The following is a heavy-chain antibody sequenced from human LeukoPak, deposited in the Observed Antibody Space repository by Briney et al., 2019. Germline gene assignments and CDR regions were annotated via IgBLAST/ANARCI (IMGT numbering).Heavy chain of an antibody. J-gene: IGHJ6*03. CDR3: ARGTYYYDSSGYLSYYYYMDV. D-gene: IGHD3-22*01. Sequence: SETLSLTCTVSGVSISSSNSYWGWIRQPPGKGLEWIGSIYYSGNTYYNASLKSQVSISIDTSKNQFSLRLTSVTAADTAVYYCARGTYYYDSSGYLSYYYYMDVWGKGTTVTVSS. CDR2: IYYSGNT. V-gene: IGHV4-39*01. CDR1: GVSISSSNSY.